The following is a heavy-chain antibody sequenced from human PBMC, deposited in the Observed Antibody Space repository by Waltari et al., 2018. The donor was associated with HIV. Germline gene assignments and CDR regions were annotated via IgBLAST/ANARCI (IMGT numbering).Heavy chain of an antibody. Sequence: EVLLVESGGGLIEHGGSLRLCCAAAGFPGSRDNMSWVRQAPGKGLEWVSVIYSGGSRYYADSVKGRFTISRDNSKNTLSLHMNSLGPEDTAVYYCARDPRSSGYYGMDVWGQGTTVTVSS. V-gene: IGHV3-53*01. CDR2: IYSGGSR. CDR1: GFPGSRDN. J-gene: IGHJ6*02. D-gene: IGHD1-26*01. CDR3: ARDPRSSGYYGMDV.